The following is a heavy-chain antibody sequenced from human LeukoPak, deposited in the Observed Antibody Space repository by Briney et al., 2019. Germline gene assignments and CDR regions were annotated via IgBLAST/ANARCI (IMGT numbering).Heavy chain of an antibody. CDR3: AKVKGGSYFDY. V-gene: IGHV3-23*01. Sequence: GGSLRLSCAASGFTFSNYAMSWVRQAPGKGLERVSAISGSGGSTYYADSVKGRFPISRDNSKNTLYLQMSSLSPEDTAVYYCAKVKGGSYFDYWGQGTLVTVSS. CDR2: ISGSGGST. CDR1: GFTFSNYA. J-gene: IGHJ4*02. D-gene: IGHD1-26*01.